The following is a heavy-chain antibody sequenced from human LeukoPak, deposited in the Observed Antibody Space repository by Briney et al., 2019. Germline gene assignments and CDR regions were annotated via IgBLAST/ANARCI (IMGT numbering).Heavy chain of an antibody. CDR3: AKVNWCSASCADA. CDR1: GFTFSSDD. CDR2: ISGNGYST. J-gene: IGHJ4*02. Sequence: PGGSLRLSCAASGFTFSSDDMNWVRQAPGKGLEWVSGISGNGYSTWYADSVKGRFTISRDNSKNMLSLQMNSLRAEDTAVYYCAKVNWCSASCADAWGQGTLVTVSS. V-gene: IGHV3-23*01. D-gene: IGHD2-2*01.